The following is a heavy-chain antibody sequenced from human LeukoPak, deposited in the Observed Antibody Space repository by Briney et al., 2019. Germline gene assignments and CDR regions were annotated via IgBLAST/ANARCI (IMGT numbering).Heavy chain of an antibody. CDR1: GGSISSYY. CDR2: IYYSGST. V-gene: IGHV4-59*01. D-gene: IGHD1-7*01. J-gene: IGHJ2*01. Sequence: PSETVSLTCTASGGSISSYYWSWIRQPPGKGLEWIGYIYYSGSTNYNPSLKSRVTISVDTSKNQFSLKLSSVTAADTAVYYCARAAAWSENYYWYFDLWGRGTLVTVSS. CDR3: ARAAAWSENYYWYFDL.